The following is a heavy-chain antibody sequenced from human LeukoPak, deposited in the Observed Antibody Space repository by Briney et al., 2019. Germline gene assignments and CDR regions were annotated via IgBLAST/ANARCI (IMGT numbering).Heavy chain of an antibody. CDR2: IYYSGST. J-gene: IGHJ4*02. D-gene: IGHD3-22*01. V-gene: IGHV4-39*01. CDR1: GGSISSSSYY. CDR3: ATAMIVVAVFDY. Sequence: SETLSLTCTVSGGSISSSSYYWGWIRQPPGKGLEWFGSIYYSGSTYYNPSLKSRVTISVDTSKNQFSLKLSSVTAADTAVYYCATAMIVVAVFDYWGQGTLVTVSS.